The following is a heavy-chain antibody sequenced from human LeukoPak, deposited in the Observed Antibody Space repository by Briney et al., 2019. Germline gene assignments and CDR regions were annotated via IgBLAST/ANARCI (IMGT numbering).Heavy chain of an antibody. CDR2: ISSTGST. Sequence: SETRSLTCTVSGGSINTFYWSWIRQPPEKGLEWIGYISSTGSTNYNPSLRSRVTISVDTSKNQFSLKLSSATAADTALYYCARHSYYGSGSYDSWGQGTLVTVSS. J-gene: IGHJ4*02. D-gene: IGHD3-10*01. V-gene: IGHV4-59*08. CDR1: GGSINTFY. CDR3: ARHSYYGSGSYDS.